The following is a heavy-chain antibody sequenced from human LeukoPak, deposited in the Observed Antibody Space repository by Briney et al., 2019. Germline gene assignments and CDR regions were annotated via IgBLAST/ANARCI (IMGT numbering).Heavy chain of an antibody. Sequence: ASVKVSCKASGYTFTGYYMHWVRQAPGQGLEWMGWINPNSGGTNYAQKFQGRVTMTRDTSISTAYMELSRLRSDDTAVYYCARVRTMVRGVIITPLDYWGQGTLVTVSS. CDR3: ARVRTMVRGVIITPLDY. J-gene: IGHJ4*02. D-gene: IGHD3-10*01. CDR1: GYTFTGYY. V-gene: IGHV1-2*02. CDR2: INPNSGGT.